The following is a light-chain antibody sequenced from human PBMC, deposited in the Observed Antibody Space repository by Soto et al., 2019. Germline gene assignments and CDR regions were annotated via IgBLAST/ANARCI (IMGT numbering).Light chain of an antibody. CDR1: SSDVGGYNY. V-gene: IGLV2-14*01. J-gene: IGLJ3*02. CDR3: SLYTTSSSWV. CDR2: VVS. Sequence: QSALTQPASVSGSPGQSITISCTGTSSDVGGYNYVSWFQQHPGKAPKLMIYVVSNRPSVISNRFSGSKSGNTASLTISGLQAEDEADYYGSLYTTSSSWVFGGGTKLTVL.